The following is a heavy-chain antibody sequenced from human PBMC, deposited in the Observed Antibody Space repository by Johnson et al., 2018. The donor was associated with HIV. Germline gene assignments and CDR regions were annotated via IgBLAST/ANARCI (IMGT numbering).Heavy chain of an antibody. J-gene: IGHJ3*02. Sequence: QVQLVESGGGVVQPGRSLRLSCAASGFTFSDYGIHWVRQAPGKGLEWVAVVWSDGNNRYYADSVKGRFTVSRDNSKNTLYLQINSLRPEDTAVYYCARLPSGYSRDDLDSWGQGTMVTVSS. D-gene: IGHD5-18*01. CDR1: GFTFSDYG. CDR2: VWSDGNNR. CDR3: ARLPSGYSRDDLDS. V-gene: IGHV3-33*08.